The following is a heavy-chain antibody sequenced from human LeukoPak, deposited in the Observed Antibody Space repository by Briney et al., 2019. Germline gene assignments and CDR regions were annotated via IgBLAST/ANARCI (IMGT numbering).Heavy chain of an antibody. V-gene: IGHV4-34*01. Sequence: SETLSLPCAVYGGSLSGYYWSWIRQPPGKGLEWIGEINHSGSTNYNPSLKSRVTISVDTSKNQFSLKLSSVTAADTAVYYCARRRTGYQLYYFDYWGQGTLVTVSS. CDR1: GGSLSGYY. CDR2: INHSGST. CDR3: ARRRTGYQLYYFDY. J-gene: IGHJ4*02. D-gene: IGHD3/OR15-3a*01.